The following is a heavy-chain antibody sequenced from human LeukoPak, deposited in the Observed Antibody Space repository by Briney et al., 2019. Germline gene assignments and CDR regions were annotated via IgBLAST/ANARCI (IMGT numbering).Heavy chain of an antibody. CDR3: ASPALTADTAMVNVFDY. V-gene: IGHV3-11*01. Sequence: GGSLRLSCAASGFTFSDYYMSWIRQAPGKGLEWVSYISSSGSTIYYADSVKGRFTISRDNAKNSLYLQMNSLRAEDTAVYYCASPALTADTAMVNVFDYWGQGTLVTVSS. J-gene: IGHJ4*02. CDR2: ISSSGSTI. D-gene: IGHD5-18*01. CDR1: GFTFSDYY.